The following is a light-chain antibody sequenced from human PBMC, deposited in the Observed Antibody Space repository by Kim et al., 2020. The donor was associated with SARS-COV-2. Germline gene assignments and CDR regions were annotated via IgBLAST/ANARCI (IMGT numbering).Light chain of an antibody. J-gene: IGLJ3*02. CDR2: ENN. CDR3: QSFDSSNLV. Sequence: GKTVTISCTRSSGSIATNYVQWYQQRPGSVPTTVIYENNQRPSGVPDRFSGSVDSSSNSVSLTISGLKTEDEADYYCQSFDSSNLVFGGGTQLTVL. CDR1: SGSIATNY. V-gene: IGLV6-57*03.